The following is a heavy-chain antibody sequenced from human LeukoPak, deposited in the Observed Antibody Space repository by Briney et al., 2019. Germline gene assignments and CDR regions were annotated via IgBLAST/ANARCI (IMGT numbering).Heavy chain of an antibody. D-gene: IGHD2-2*01. CDR2: ISYDGSNK. CDR3: AKLGLVVVVPAAKVDY. J-gene: IGHJ4*02. Sequence: GGSLRLSCAASGFTFSSYAMHWVRQAPGKGLEWVAVISYDGSNKYYADSVKGRFTISRDNSKNTLYLQMNSLRAEDTAVYYCAKLGLVVVVPAAKVDYWGQGTLVTVSS. CDR1: GFTFSSYA. V-gene: IGHV3-30*04.